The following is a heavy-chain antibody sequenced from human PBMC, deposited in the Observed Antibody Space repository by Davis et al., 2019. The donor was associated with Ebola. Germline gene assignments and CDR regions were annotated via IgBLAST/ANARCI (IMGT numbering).Heavy chain of an antibody. Sequence: GESLKISCTASGLTFSGSAMHWVRQAPGKGLEWVTVISNDGSEKYYANSVRGRFTISRDNSKDTLYLQMTSLRSDDTAVYFCARPIRAPGTPENGFDMWGQGTMVTVSS. J-gene: IGHJ3*02. V-gene: IGHV3-30-3*01. D-gene: IGHD6-13*01. CDR1: GLTFSGSA. CDR3: ARPIRAPGTPENGFDM. CDR2: ISNDGSEK.